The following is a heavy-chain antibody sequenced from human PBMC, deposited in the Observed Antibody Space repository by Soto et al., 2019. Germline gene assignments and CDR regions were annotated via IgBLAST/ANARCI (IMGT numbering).Heavy chain of an antibody. CDR1: GYTFTSYA. CDR2: ISAYNGNT. D-gene: IGHD1-26*01. CDR3: ARDRIVETSPDKDF. J-gene: IGHJ4*02. Sequence: GASVKVSCKASGYTFTSYAISWVRQAPGQGLEWMGWISAYNGNTDYAQKLQGRVTMTTDTSTRTAYMELRSLRSDDTAVYYCARDRIVETSPDKDFWGQGTLVTVSS. V-gene: IGHV1-18*01.